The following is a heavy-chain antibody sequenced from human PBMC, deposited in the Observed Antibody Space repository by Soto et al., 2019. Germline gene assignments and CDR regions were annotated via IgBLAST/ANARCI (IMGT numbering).Heavy chain of an antibody. J-gene: IGHJ4*02. CDR2: ISYDENNK. V-gene: IGHV3-30*18. Sequence: QVQLVESGGGVVQPGRSLRLSCAASGFTFSSYGMNWVRQAPGKGLEWVAVISYDENNKYYADSVKGRFTISRDNSKNTLDLQINRLRGWEKGGYYLAKVLTGELCYRGQGTLVTVSS. D-gene: IGHD7-27*01. CDR3: AKVLTGELCY. CDR1: GFTFSSYG.